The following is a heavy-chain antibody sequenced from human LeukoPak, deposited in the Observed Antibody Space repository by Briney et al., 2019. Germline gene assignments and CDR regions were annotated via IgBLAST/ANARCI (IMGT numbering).Heavy chain of an antibody. V-gene: IGHV1-2*02. J-gene: IGHJ3*02. D-gene: IGHD3-22*01. CDR1: AFTFTDYY. CDR2: IKCNSGGT. Sequence: ASVKVSCKASAFTFTDYYMHWVRQAPGQGLEWMGYIKCNSGGTSYARKFQGGVTMTRDASISTAYMELSWLRSDDTAVFYCARTKGTSYYDNSGYGAFDIWGQGTMVTVSS. CDR3: ARTKGTSYYDNSGYGAFDI.